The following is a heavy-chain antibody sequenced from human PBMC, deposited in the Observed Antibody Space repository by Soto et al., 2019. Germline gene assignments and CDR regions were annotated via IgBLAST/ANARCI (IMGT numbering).Heavy chain of an antibody. CDR1: GFTFSSYS. J-gene: IGHJ4*02. CDR2: ISSSSSYI. Sequence: GESLKISCAASGFTFSSYSMNWVRQAPGKGLEWVSSISSSSSYIYYADSVKGRFTISRDNAKNSLYLQMNSLRAEDTAVYYCASSITIFGVAVDYWGQGTLVTVS. CDR3: ASSITIFGVAVDY. D-gene: IGHD3-3*01. V-gene: IGHV3-21*01.